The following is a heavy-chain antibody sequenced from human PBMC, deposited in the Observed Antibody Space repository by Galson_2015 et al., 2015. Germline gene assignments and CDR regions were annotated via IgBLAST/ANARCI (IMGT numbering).Heavy chain of an antibody. D-gene: IGHD6-25*01. CDR3: ARWAAALDAFDI. V-gene: IGHV3-53*01. CDR1: GFSVSSSY. J-gene: IGHJ3*02. Sequence: SLRLSCAASGFSVSSSYMNWVRQAPGKGLEWVSVLYSGGSTYYADSVKGRFTISRDNSKNTLYFQMNSLRAEDTAVYYCARWAAALDAFDIWGQGTMVTVSS. CDR2: LYSGGST.